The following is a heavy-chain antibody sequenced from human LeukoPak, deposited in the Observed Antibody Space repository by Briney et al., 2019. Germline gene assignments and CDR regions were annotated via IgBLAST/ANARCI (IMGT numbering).Heavy chain of an antibody. J-gene: IGHJ3*02. CDR3: ARADYYEGFDI. CDR1: GFTFSSYT. CDR2: ISGSGASI. V-gene: IGHV3-21*01. D-gene: IGHD3-22*01. Sequence: GGSLRLSCAASGFTFSSYTMHWVRQAPGKGLDWVSSISGSGASIYYADSVKGRFTISRDNAKDSLYLQMNSLRAEDTAVFYCARADYYEGFDIWGQGTMVTVSS.